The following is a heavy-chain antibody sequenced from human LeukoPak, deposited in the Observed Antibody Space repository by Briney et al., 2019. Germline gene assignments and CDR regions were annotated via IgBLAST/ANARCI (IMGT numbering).Heavy chain of an antibody. Sequence: GGSLRLSCAASGFTFSSYSMNWVRQAPGKGLEWVSSISSSSSYIYYADSVKGRFTISRDNAKNSLYLQMNSLRAEDTAVYYCASEIFGVVIEGGNWFDPWGQGTLVTVS. CDR2: ISSSSSYI. CDR3: ASEIFGVVIEGGNWFDP. V-gene: IGHV3-21*01. D-gene: IGHD3-3*01. CDR1: GFTFSSYS. J-gene: IGHJ5*02.